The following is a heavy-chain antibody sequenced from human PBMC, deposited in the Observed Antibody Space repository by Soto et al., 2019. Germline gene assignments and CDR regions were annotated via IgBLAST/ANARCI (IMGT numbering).Heavy chain of an antibody. CDR1: GGSISSSSYY. J-gene: IGHJ4*02. D-gene: IGHD3-22*01. Sequence: SETLSLTCTVSGGSISSSSYYWGWIRQPPGKGLEWIGSIYYSGSTYYNPSLKSRVTISVDTSKNQFSLKLSSVTAADTAVYYCARLGRGSGYRPGIIDYWGQGTLVTVS. V-gene: IGHV4-39*01. CDR2: IYYSGST. CDR3: ARLGRGSGYRPGIIDY.